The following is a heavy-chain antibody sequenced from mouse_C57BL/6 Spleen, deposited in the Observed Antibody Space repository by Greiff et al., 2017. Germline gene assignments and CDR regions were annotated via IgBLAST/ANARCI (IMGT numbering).Heavy chain of an antibody. CDR1: GYAFSSSW. J-gene: IGHJ4*01. CDR3: ARAGYYGSSGYAMDY. D-gene: IGHD1-1*01. V-gene: IGHV1-82*01. CDR2: IYPGDGDT. Sequence: VQLQQSGPELVKPGASVKISCKASGYAFSSSWMNWVKQRPGKGLEWIGRIYPGDGDTNYNGKFKGKATLTADKSSSTAYMQLSSLTSEDSAVYFCARAGYYGSSGYAMDYWGQGTSVTVSS.